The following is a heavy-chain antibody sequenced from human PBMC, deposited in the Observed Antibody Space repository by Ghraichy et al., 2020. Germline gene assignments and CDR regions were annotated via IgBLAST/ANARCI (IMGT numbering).Heavy chain of an antibody. J-gene: IGHJ4*02. CDR2: IYHSGST. V-gene: IGHV4-30-2*01. CDR3: ARLDSTHFDY. CDR1: GGSISSGGYS. D-gene: IGHD2-2*01. Sequence: SETLSLTCAVSGGSISSGGYSWSWIRQPPGKGLEWIGYIYHSGSTYYNPSLKSRVTTSVDRSKNQFSLKLSSVTAADTAVYYCARLDSTHFDYWGQGTLVTVSS.